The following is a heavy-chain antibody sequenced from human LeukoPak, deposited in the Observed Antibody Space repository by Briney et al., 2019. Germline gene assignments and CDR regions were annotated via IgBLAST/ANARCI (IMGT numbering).Heavy chain of an antibody. Sequence: SETLSLTCTVSGGSYSSYYWSWIRQPTGKGLEWIGYIYYSGSTNYNPSLKSRVTISVDTSKNQFSLKLSSVTAADTAVYYCAVVPAARNDYYGMDVWGQGTTVTVSS. J-gene: IGHJ6*02. CDR1: GGSYSSYY. CDR3: AVVPAARNDYYGMDV. V-gene: IGHV4-59*01. D-gene: IGHD2-2*01. CDR2: IYYSGST.